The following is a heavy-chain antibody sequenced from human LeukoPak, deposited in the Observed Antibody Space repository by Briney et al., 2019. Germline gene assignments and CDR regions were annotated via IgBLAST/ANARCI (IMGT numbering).Heavy chain of an antibody. CDR3: ARDKDSNSGAWFDP. D-gene: IGHD4-11*01. CDR1: GGSISNSSYY. V-gene: IGHV4-39*07. J-gene: IGHJ5*02. Sequence: SETLSLTCTVSGGSISNSSYYWCWIRQPPGKGLEWIGEINHSGSTNYDPSLKSRVTISVDTSKNQFSLKLSSVTAADTAVYYCARDKDSNSGAWFDPWGQGTLVTVSS. CDR2: INHSGST.